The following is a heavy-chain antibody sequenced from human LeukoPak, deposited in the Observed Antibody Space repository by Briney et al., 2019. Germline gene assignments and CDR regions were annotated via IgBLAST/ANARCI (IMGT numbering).Heavy chain of an antibody. CDR1: GYTFTSYY. V-gene: IGHV1-46*01. CDR3: ARGPPPYGYYYYYMDV. Sequence: GASVKVSCKASGYTFTSYYMHWVRQAPGQGLEWMGIINPSGGSTSYAQMFQGRVTMTRDMSTSTVYMELSSLRSEDTAVYYCARGPPPYGYYYYYMDVWGKGTTVTVSS. J-gene: IGHJ6*03. CDR2: INPSGGST. D-gene: IGHD3-10*01.